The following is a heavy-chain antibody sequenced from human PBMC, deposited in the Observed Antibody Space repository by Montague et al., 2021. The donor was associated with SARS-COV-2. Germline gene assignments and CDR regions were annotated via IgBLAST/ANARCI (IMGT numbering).Heavy chain of an antibody. CDR3: ARNLPPATIFTVVTHFDF. J-gene: IGHJ4*01. CDR2: VFHTGKA. D-gene: IGHD4-11*01. Sequence: SETLSLTCNVSGXSVASNNYYWGRLRQPPGRGLEWIASVFHTGKAFYNPSLKSRSSISVDTATNQVPLKLTSVSGADTALYFCARNLPPATIFTVVTHFDFWGHGTRVTVS. V-gene: IGHV4-39*01. CDR1: GXSVASNNYY.